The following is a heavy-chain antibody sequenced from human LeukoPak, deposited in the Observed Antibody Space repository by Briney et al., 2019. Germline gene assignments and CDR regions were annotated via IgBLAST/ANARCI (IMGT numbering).Heavy chain of an antibody. CDR2: INPYNGNT. D-gene: IGHD4-17*01. Sequence: ASVKVSCKASGYTFTSYGINWVRQAPGQGLEWMGWINPYNGNTNYAQKLQGRVTMTTDTSTSTAYMELRSLRSEDTAVYYCARGRYGEYRKNHYYYMDVWGKGTAVTVSS. CDR1: GYTFTSYG. V-gene: IGHV1-18*01. CDR3: ARGRYGEYRKNHYYYMDV. J-gene: IGHJ6*03.